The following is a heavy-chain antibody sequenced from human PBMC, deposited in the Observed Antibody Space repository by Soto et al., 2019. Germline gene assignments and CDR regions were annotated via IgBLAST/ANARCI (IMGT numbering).Heavy chain of an antibody. CDR2: IKQGGSEK. CDR1: GFNFSGYW. CDR3: ARGILRYFGWLLPYFDY. Sequence: GGSLRLSCAASGFNFSGYWMSWLRQAPGKGLEWVANIKQGGSEKYYVDSVKGRFTISRDNAKDSLYLQMNGLGVEDTAVYYCARGILRYFGWLLPYFDYWGQGNLVTVSS. J-gene: IGHJ4*02. D-gene: IGHD3-9*01. V-gene: IGHV3-7*04.